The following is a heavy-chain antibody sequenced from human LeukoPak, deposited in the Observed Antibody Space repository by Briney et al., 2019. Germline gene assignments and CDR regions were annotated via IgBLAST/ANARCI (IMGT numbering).Heavy chain of an antibody. J-gene: IGHJ4*02. CDR3: ARDSVNGYYDSSGYSTILDY. D-gene: IGHD3-22*01. CDR2: IMQEGSEK. V-gene: IGHV3-7*01. Sequence: GGSLRLACAASGFTFSSYWMSWGRQAPGKGLEWVANIMQEGSEKYYVDSAKGRFTISRDNAKNSLYLQMNSLRAEDTAVYFCARDSVNGYYDSSGYSTILDYWGQGTLVPVSS. CDR1: GFTFSSYW.